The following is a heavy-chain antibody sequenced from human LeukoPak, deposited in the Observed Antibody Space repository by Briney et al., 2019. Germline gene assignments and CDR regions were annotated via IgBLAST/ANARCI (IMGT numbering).Heavy chain of an antibody. V-gene: IGHV1-69*01. D-gene: IGHD2-2*01. CDR1: GGTFSSYA. CDR2: IIPIFGTA. J-gene: IGHJ5*02. CDR3: ARFLLDCGSTSCYDSNQNWFDP. Sequence: SVKVSCKASGGTFSSYAISWVRQAPGQGLEWMGGIIPIFGTANYAQKFQGRVTITADESTSTAYMELSSLRSEDTAVYYCARFLLDCGSTSCYDSNQNWFDPWGQGTLVTVSS.